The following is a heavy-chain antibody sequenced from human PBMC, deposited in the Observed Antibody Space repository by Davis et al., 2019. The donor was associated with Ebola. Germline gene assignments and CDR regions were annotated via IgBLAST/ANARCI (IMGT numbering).Heavy chain of an antibody. CDR1: GYTFTGYY. CDR2: INPNSDGT. D-gene: IGHD1-26*01. V-gene: IGHV1-2*02. Sequence: ASVKVSCKASGYTFTGYYMHWVRQAPGQGLEWMGWINPNSDGTNYAQKFQGRVTMTRDTSISTAYMELSRLRSDDTAVYYCAGASGSYSDPFDYWGQGTLVTVSS. J-gene: IGHJ4*02. CDR3: AGASGSYSDPFDY.